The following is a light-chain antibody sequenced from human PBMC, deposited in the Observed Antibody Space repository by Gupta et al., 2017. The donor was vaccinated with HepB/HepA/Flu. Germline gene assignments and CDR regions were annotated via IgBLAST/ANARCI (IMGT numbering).Light chain of an antibody. J-gene: IGKJ3*01. CDR3: LQYNNYPFT. V-gene: IGKV1-17*01. Sequence: DIQMTQSPSSLSASIGDRVTITCRASHGIRNDLDWYQQKPGNAPRRLIYATINLQSGVPSRFSGSGSGTEFTLTISSLQPEDFATYYCLQYNNYPFTFGPGTEVAI. CDR1: HGIRND. CDR2: ATI.